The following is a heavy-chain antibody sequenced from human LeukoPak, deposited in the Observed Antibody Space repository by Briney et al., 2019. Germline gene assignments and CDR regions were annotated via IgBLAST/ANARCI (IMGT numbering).Heavy chain of an antibody. CDR3: ARAPEMVTSGDD. J-gene: IGHJ4*02. CDR1: GGSISSGGYS. D-gene: IGHD5-18*01. Sequence: SQTLSLTCAVSGGSISSGGYSWSWIRQPPGKGLEWIGEINHSGSTNYNPSLKSRVTISVDTSKNQFSLKLSSVTAADTAVYYCARAPEMVTSGDDWGQGTLVTVSS. CDR2: INHSGST. V-gene: IGHV4-30-2*01.